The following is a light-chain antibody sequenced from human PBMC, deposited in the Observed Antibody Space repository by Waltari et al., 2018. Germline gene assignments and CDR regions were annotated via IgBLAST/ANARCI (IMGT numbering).Light chain of an antibody. J-gene: IGLJ3*02. CDR1: SSDVGSYDL. CDR3: SSYTTRSTWV. V-gene: IGLV2-14*02. Sequence: QSALTQPASVSGSPGQSITIPCIGTSSDVGSYDLVSWYQQHPGKAPKLLIYEVSKWPSGVSTRFSGSKSGNTASLTISGLQAEDEADYYCSSYTTRSTWVFGGGTKLTVL. CDR2: EVS.